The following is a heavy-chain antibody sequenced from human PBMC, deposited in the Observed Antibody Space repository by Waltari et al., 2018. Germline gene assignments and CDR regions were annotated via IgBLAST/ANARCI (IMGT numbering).Heavy chain of an antibody. Sequence: EVQLVESGGGLVQPGGSLRLSCAASGFTFSEYWMHWVRQAPGKGLVWVHRINSDGSTTNYADSVKGRFTISRDNAKNTVYVQMNSLRAEDTALYYCARIYCGSTSCSAGYFDLWGRGTLVTVSS. CDR3: ARIYCGSTSCSAGYFDL. D-gene: IGHD2-2*01. V-gene: IGHV3-74*01. CDR2: INSDGSTT. CDR1: GFTFSEYW. J-gene: IGHJ2*01.